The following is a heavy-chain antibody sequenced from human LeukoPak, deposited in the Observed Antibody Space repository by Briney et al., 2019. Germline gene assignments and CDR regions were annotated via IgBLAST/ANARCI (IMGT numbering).Heavy chain of an antibody. CDR3: ARAAMVVADAFDI. CDR1: GYTFTSYA. J-gene: IGHJ3*02. V-gene: IGHV1-3*01. D-gene: IGHD2-15*01. CDR2: INAGNGNT. Sequence: GASVKVSCKASGYTFTSYAMHWVRQAPGQRLEWMGWINAGNGNTKYSQEFQGRVTITRDTSASTAYMELSRLRSDDTAVYYCARAAMVVADAFDIWGQGTMVTVSS.